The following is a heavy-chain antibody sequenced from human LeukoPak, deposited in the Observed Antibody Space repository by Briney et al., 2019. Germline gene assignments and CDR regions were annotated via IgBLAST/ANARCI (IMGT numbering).Heavy chain of an antibody. CDR1: GFTFSSYS. D-gene: IGHD3-22*01. CDR2: ISGSGGST. CDR3: AKELYSSGYYFFFDY. V-gene: IGHV3-23*01. Sequence: GGSLRLSCAASGFTFSSYSMNWVRQAPGKGLEWVSAISGSGGSTYYADSVKGRFTISRDNSKNTLYLQMNSLRAEDTAVYYCAKELYSSGYYFFFDYWGQGTLVTVSS. J-gene: IGHJ4*02.